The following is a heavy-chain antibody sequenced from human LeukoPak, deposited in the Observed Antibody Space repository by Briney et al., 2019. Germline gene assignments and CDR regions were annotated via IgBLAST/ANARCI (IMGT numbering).Heavy chain of an antibody. CDR1: GGSISSYY. J-gene: IGHJ4*02. CDR2: IYYSGST. V-gene: IGHV4-59*12. Sequence: SETLSLTCTVSGGSISSYYWSWIRQPPGKGLEWIGYIYYSGSTNYNPSLKSRVTISVDTSKNQLSLKLRSVTAADTAVYYCASVTGYSSSWQGFDYWGQGTLVTVSS. D-gene: IGHD6-13*01. CDR3: ASVTGYSSSWQGFDY.